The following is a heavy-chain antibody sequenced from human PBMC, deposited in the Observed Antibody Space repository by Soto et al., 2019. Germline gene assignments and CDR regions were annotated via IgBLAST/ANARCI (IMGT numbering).Heavy chain of an antibody. V-gene: IGHV4-31*03. CDR2: ILYSEKN. CDR3: LRDRGPTVRMDF. D-gene: IGHD4-4*01. J-gene: IGHJ4*02. Sequence: SENLSLTCSVSGASITSGAFYWTGIRQHPWKGLEWIGNILYSEKNYYNPSLKSRVTISLDTSKNQCSVKVNSVTAADTAVYFFLRDRGPTVRMDFWGQGTLVTVSS. CDR1: GASITSGAFY.